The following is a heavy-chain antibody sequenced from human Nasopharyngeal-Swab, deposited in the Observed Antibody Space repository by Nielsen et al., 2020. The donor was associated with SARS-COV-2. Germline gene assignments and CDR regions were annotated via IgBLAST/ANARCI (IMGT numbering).Heavy chain of an antibody. J-gene: IGHJ4*02. CDR2: INHSGST. Sequence: GSLRLSCAVYGGSFSGYYWSWIRQPPGKGLEWIGEINHSGSTNYNPSLKSRVTISVDTSKNQFSLKLSSVTAVDTAVYYCARGLSLDYWGQGTLVTVSS. CDR1: GGSFSGYY. CDR3: ARGLSLDY. V-gene: IGHV4-34*01.